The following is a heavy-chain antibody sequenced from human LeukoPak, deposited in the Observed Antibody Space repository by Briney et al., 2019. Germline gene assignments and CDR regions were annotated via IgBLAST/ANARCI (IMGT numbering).Heavy chain of an antibody. Sequence: GGSLRLSCAASGFTFDDYAMHWVRQAPGKGLEWVSGISWNSGSIGYADSVKGRFTISRDNAKNSLYLQMNSLRAEDTALYYCAKGPPIWFPLYYFDYWGQGTLVTVSS. J-gene: IGHJ4*02. D-gene: IGHD3-10*01. CDR3: AKGPPIWFPLYYFDY. CDR2: ISWNSGSI. CDR1: GFTFDDYA. V-gene: IGHV3-9*01.